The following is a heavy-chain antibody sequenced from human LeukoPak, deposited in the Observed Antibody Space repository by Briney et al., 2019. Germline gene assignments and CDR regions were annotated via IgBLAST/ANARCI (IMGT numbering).Heavy chain of an antibody. V-gene: IGHV4-59*01. CDR2: VYNGGST. Sequence: SETLSLTCTVSGGSIFSYYWSWIRQSPGKGLQWIGYVYNGGSTNYNPSLKSRVTILVDMSKNQFSLRLSSMTAADTAVYYCARYCSSTNCNPFDYWGQGTLVTVSS. D-gene: IGHD2-2*01. CDR1: GGSIFSYY. CDR3: ARYCSSTNCNPFDY. J-gene: IGHJ4*02.